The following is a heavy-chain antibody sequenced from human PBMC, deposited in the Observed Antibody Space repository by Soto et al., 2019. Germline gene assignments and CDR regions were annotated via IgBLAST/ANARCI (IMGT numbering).Heavy chain of an antibody. Sequence: SVKVSCKASGFTFTSSAVQWVRQARGQRLEWIGWIVVGSGNTNYAQKFQERVTITRDMSTSTAYMELSSLRSEDTAVYYCAVLQMAPRLEGFDYWGQGTLVTVPQ. CDR2: IVVGSGNT. J-gene: IGHJ4*02. D-gene: IGHD4-17*01. V-gene: IGHV1-58*01. CDR3: AVLQMAPRLEGFDY. CDR1: GFTFTSSA.